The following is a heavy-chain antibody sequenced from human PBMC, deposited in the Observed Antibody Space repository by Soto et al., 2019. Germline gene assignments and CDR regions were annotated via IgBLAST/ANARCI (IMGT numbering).Heavy chain of an antibody. Sequence: PSETLSLTCTVSGGSISSYYWSWIRQPPGKGLEWIGYIYYSGSTNYNPSLKSRVTISVDTSKNQFSLKLSSVTAADTAVYYCAREQTFWSGYYGMDVWGQGTTVTVSS. CDR1: GGSISSYY. CDR3: AREQTFWSGYYGMDV. V-gene: IGHV4-59*01. J-gene: IGHJ6*02. CDR2: IYYSGST. D-gene: IGHD3-3*01.